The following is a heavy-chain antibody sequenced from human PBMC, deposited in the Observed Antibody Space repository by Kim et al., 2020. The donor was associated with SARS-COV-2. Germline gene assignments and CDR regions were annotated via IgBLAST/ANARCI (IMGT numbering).Heavy chain of an antibody. Sequence: SETLSLTCAVYGGSLSGYQWSWIRQSPGKGLEWIGEINQSGSINYNPSLKSRVTISIDTSKNQFSLKLTSVTAADTAFYFCARGRAGVVPSPILGIGPHYDSFIMDVWGHGTPVTVSS. CDR2: INQSGSI. D-gene: IGHD2-2*02. V-gene: IGHV4-34*01. CDR3: ARGRAGVVPSPILGIGPHYDSFIMDV. J-gene: IGHJ6*02. CDR1: GGSLSGYQ.